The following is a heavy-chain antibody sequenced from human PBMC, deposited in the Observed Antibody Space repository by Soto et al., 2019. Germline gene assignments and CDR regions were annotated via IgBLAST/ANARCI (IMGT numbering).Heavy chain of an antibody. CDR2: IYYNGNT. J-gene: IGHJ4*02. Sequence: SETLSLTCTVSGGSISSGDYYWSWIRQPPGKGLEWIGYIYYNGNTYYSPSLKSRVTISVDTSKNQFSLKLSSVTAADTAVYYCASSSSAAEIDYWGQGTLVTVSS. D-gene: IGHD3-10*01. CDR1: GGSISSGDYY. CDR3: ASSSSAAEIDY. V-gene: IGHV4-30-4*01.